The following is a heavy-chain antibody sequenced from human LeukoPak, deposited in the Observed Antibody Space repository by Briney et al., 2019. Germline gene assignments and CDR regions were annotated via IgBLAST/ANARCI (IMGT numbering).Heavy chain of an antibody. Sequence: SETLSLTCAVYGGSFSGYYWSWIRQPPGKGLEWIGEINHSGSTNYNLSLKSRVTISVDTSKNQFSLKLSSVTAADTAVYYCASGPVGFSYWGQGTLVTVSS. CDR3: ASGPVGFSY. V-gene: IGHV4-34*01. J-gene: IGHJ4*02. CDR2: INHSGST. D-gene: IGHD1-26*01. CDR1: GGSFSGYY.